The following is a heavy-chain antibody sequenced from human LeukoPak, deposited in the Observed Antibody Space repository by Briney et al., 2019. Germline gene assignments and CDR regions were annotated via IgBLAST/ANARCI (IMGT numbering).Heavy chain of an antibody. Sequence: AAPVKVSCKASGGTFSSYAISWVRQAPGQGLEWMGGIIRIFGTANYAQKFQGRVTITTDESTSTAYMELSSLRSEDTAVYYCALSSGWIFDYWGQGTLVTVSS. V-gene: IGHV1-69*05. CDR1: GGTFSSYA. J-gene: IGHJ4*02. CDR3: ALSSGWIFDY. CDR2: IIRIFGTA. D-gene: IGHD6-19*01.